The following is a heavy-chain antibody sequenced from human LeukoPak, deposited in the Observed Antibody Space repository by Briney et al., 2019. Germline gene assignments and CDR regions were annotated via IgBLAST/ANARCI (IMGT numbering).Heavy chain of an antibody. CDR2: ISGSGGST. D-gene: IGHD2-2*01. J-gene: IGHJ4*02. V-gene: IGHV3-23*01. CDR3: AKDLREYCSSTTCYAFDY. Sequence: PGGSLRLSCAASGFTFSSYAMSWVRQAPGKGLEWVPVISGSGGSTYYADSVKGRFTISRDNSKNTLYLQMDSLRAEDTAVYYCAKDLREYCSSTTCYAFDYWGQGTLVTVSS. CDR1: GFTFSSYA.